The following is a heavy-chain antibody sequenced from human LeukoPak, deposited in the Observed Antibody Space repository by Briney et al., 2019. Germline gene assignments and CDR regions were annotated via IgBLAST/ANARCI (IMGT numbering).Heavy chain of an antibody. CDR1: GFTFSSYS. CDR3: ARSFDWFRIFDY. V-gene: IGHV3-48*04. D-gene: IGHD3-9*01. J-gene: IGHJ4*02. CDR2: ISSSGSTI. Sequence: PGGSLRLSCAASGFTFSSYSMNWVRQAPGKGLEWVSYISSSGSTIYYADSVKGRFTISRDNAKNSLYLQMNSLRAEDTAVYYCARSFDWFRIFDYWGQGTLVTVSS.